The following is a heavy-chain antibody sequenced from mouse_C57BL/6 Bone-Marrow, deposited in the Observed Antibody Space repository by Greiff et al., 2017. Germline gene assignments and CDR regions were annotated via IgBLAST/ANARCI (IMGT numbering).Heavy chain of an antibody. J-gene: IGHJ2*01. CDR3: ARDQGHYYFDY. D-gene: IGHD3-2*02. Sequence: EVQGVESGGGLVKPGGSLKLSCAASGFTFSSYAMSWVRQTPEKRLEWVATISDGGSYTYYPDNVKGRFTISRDNAKNNLYLQMSHLKSEDTAMYYCARDQGHYYFDYWGQGTTLTVSS. CDR2: ISDGGSYT. CDR1: GFTFSSYA. V-gene: IGHV5-4*01.